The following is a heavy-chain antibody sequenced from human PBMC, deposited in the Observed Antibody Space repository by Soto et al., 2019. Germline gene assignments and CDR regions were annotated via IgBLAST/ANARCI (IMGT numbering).Heavy chain of an antibody. D-gene: IGHD4-17*01. CDR1: GFTFRNYA. V-gene: IGHV3-30-3*01. Sequence: GGCMGLSCAASGFTFRNYAMHWVRQAPGKGLEWVAVISYDASNKYYADSVKGRFTISRDNSKNTLYLQVNSLRAEDTAVYYCARENYGDFYFDYWGQGTLVTVSS. J-gene: IGHJ4*02. CDR2: ISYDASNK. CDR3: ARENYGDFYFDY.